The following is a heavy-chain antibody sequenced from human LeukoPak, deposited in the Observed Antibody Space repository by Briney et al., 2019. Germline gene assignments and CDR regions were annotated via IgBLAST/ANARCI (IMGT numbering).Heavy chain of an antibody. Sequence: GGSLRLSCAASGFTFSSYSMNWVRQAPGKGLEWVSYISSSNSYMYYADSVKGRFTISRDNAKNSLYLQMSSLRAEDTAVYYCARVPRGGYSYGPPYGMDVWGQGTTVTVSS. CDR1: GFTFSSYS. J-gene: IGHJ6*02. V-gene: IGHV3-21*01. D-gene: IGHD5-18*01. CDR2: ISSSNSYM. CDR3: ARVPRGGYSYGPPYGMDV.